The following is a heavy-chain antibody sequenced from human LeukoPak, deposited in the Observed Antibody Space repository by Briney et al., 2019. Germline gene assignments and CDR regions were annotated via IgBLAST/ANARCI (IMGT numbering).Heavy chain of an antibody. D-gene: IGHD3-22*01. CDR2: IRSKAYGGTT. CDR1: GFTLGDYA. CDR3: TTGYYDSSGYDY. J-gene: IGHJ4*02. V-gene: IGHV3-49*04. Sequence: SLRLSCTASGFTLGDYAMSWVRQAPGKGLEWVGCIRSKAYGGTTEYAAAVKGKFNISRDDSKSIAYLQMNSLKTEDTAVYYCTTGYYDSSGYDYWGQGTLVTVSS.